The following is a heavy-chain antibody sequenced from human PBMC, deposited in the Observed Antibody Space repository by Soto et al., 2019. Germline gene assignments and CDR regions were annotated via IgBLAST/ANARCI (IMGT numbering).Heavy chain of an antibody. CDR3: ARGGRDSSGYRPSRYFQH. CDR1: GGSISSGDYY. J-gene: IGHJ1*01. D-gene: IGHD3-22*01. V-gene: IGHV4-30-4*01. CDR2: IYYSGST. Sequence: SETLSLTCTVSGGSISSGDYYWSWIRQPPGKGLEWIGYIYYSGSTYYNPSLKSRVTISVDTSKNQFSLKLSSVTAADTAVYYCARGGRDSSGYRPSRYFQHWGQGTLVTVSS.